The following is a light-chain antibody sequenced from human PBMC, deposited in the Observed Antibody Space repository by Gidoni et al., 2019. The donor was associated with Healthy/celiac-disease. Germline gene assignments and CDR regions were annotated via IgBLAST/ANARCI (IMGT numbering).Light chain of an antibody. CDR3: QQYNSYPWT. CDR1: QSISSW. CDR2: DAS. J-gene: IGKJ2*02. V-gene: IGKV1-5*01. Sequence: DIQMTQSPSTLSASGGDRVTITCRASQSISSWLAWYQQKPGKAPKLLIYDASSLESGVPSRFSGSGSGTEFTLTISSLQPDDFAIYYCQQYNSYPWTFGQGTKLEIK.